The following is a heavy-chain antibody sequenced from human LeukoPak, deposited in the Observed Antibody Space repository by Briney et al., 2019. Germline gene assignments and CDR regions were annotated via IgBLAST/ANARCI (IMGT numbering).Heavy chain of an antibody. CDR2: ISGSGGTT. J-gene: IGHJ4*02. Sequence: AGGSLRLSCAASRFTLSSYAMSWVRQAPGKGLEWVSVISGSGGTTYYADSVKGRFTISRDNSKNTLYLQMNSLRAEDTAVYYCARGTGVVVVTAILYWGQGTLVTVSS. V-gene: IGHV3-23*01. CDR1: RFTLSSYA. CDR3: ARGTGVVVVTAILY. D-gene: IGHD2-21*02.